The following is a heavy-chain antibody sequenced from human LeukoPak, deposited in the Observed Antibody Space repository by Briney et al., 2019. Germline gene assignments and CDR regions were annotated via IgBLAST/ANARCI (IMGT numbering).Heavy chain of an antibody. CDR1: GFTFSSYG. CDR2: IRYDGSNK. CDR3: AEDTRHYFDY. V-gene: IGHV3-30*02. J-gene: IGHJ4*02. D-gene: IGHD2-2*01. Sequence: PGGSLRLSCAASGFTFSSYGMHWVRQAPGKGLEWVAFIRYDGSNKYYADSVKGRFTISRDNSKNTLYLQMNSLRAEDTAVYYCAEDTRHYFDYWGQGTLVTVSS.